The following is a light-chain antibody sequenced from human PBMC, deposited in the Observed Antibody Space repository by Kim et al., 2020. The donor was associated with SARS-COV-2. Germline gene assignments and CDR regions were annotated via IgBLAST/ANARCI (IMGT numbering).Light chain of an antibody. V-gene: IGLV1-51*01. Sequence: QKVTLSCSGHTSNIETHYVSWYQHLPGAAPKLLIFDNNMQPSEIAERFSGSKSGTTATLDITGLQPGDEGDYYCATYDDRLTAHYIFGPGTKVTVL. CDR1: TSNIETHY. CDR2: DNN. J-gene: IGLJ1*01. CDR3: ATYDDRLTAHYI.